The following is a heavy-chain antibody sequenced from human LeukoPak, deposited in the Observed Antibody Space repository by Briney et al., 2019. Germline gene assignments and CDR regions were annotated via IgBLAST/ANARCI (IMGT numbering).Heavy chain of an antibody. D-gene: IGHD2-2*01. CDR1: GYTFTGYY. Sequence: ASVKVSCKASGYTFTGYYMHWVRQAPGQGLEWMGWINPNSGGTNYAQKFQGWVTMTRDTSISTAYMELSRLRSDDTAAYYCARSLVVPAARGSYYYYGMDVWGQGTTVTVSS. V-gene: IGHV1-2*04. CDR3: ARSLVVPAARGSYYYYGMDV. CDR2: INPNSGGT. J-gene: IGHJ6*02.